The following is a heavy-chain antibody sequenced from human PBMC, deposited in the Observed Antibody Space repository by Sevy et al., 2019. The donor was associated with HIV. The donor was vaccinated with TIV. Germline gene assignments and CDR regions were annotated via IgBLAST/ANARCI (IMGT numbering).Heavy chain of an antibody. CDR1: GFTFSNYA. CDR2: ISGSGGST. CDR3: ARLGSSGWAGMDV. Sequence: GGSLRLSCAASGFTFSNYAMSWVRQAPGKGLQWVSVISGSGGSTDYADSVKGRFTISRDNSKNTMFLQMNSLRAEDTALYYCARLGSSGWAGMDVWGQGTTVTVSS. J-gene: IGHJ6*02. D-gene: IGHD6-19*01. V-gene: IGHV3-23*01.